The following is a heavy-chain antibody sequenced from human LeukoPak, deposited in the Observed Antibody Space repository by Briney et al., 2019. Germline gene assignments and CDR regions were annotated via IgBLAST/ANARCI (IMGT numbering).Heavy chain of an antibody. CDR3: ARHNNGGGRGWLNFDS. D-gene: IGHD6-19*01. Sequence: SETLSLTCTVSSGSISNGGYYWVWIRQPPGKGLEWIGSIYYSGTSYYNPSLTSRLTISVDTSNNQFSLKLSSVTAADTAVYYCARHNNGGGRGWLNFDSWGQGTLVTVSS. V-gene: IGHV4-39*07. J-gene: IGHJ4*02. CDR1: SGSISNGGYY. CDR2: IYYSGTS.